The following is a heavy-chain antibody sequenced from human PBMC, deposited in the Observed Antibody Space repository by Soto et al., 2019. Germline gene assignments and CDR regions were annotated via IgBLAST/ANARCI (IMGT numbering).Heavy chain of an antibody. CDR2: IIPIFGTA. D-gene: IGHD4-4*01. Sequence: QVQLVQSGAEVKKPGSSVKVSCKASGGTFSSYAISWVRQAPGQGLEWMGGIIPIFGTANYAQKFQGRVTVAGGEHTSAAYMELSSLRSEDTAVYYCASDGGVYDSSPFDYWGQGTLVTVSS. J-gene: IGHJ4*02. CDR1: GGTFSSYA. V-gene: IGHV1-69*12. CDR3: ASDGGVYDSSPFDY.